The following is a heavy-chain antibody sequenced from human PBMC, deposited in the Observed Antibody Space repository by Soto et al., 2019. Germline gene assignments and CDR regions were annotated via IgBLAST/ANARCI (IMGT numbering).Heavy chain of an antibody. Sequence: LRLSCAASGFTFSTYNMNWVRQAPGKGLEWVSYISRSSSTVYYADSVKGRFTVSRDNARNSLYLQMNSLRDDDTALYYCARDPSPDSSGWYYFDYWGQGALVTVSS. D-gene: IGHD6-19*01. V-gene: IGHV3-48*02. CDR1: GFTFSTYN. J-gene: IGHJ4*02. CDR2: ISRSSSTV. CDR3: ARDPSPDSSGWYYFDY.